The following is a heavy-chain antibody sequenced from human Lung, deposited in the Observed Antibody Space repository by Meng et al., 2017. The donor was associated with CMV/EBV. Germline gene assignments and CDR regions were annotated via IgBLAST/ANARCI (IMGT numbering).Heavy chain of an antibody. V-gene: IGHV4-39*01. CDR3: ARRRGGSGRDC. CDR1: GGSISSNGYY. Sequence: QLQLQESGPGLVKPSETLSLTCTVSGGSISSNGYYWYWVRQPPGKGLEWIGAIYHSGSTSYNPSLQSRVTMFVDTSKNQFSLMLTSVTATDTAVYYCARRRGGSGRDCWGQGTLVTVSS. D-gene: IGHD3-10*01. J-gene: IGHJ4*02. CDR2: IYHSGST.